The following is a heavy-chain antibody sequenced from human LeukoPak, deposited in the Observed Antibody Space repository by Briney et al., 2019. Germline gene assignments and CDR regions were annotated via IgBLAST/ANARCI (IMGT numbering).Heavy chain of an antibody. CDR2: IYTSGST. Sequence: SETLSLTCTVSGGSISTGSYHWNWIRQPAGKGLEWIGRIYTSGSTNYNPSRKSRVTLSVDTSKNQFSLKLNSVTAADTAVYYCARVARSMSSSSEDSWGQGTLVTVSS. CDR3: ARVARSMSSSSEDS. CDR1: GGSISTGSYH. J-gene: IGHJ4*02. D-gene: IGHD6-13*01. V-gene: IGHV4-61*02.